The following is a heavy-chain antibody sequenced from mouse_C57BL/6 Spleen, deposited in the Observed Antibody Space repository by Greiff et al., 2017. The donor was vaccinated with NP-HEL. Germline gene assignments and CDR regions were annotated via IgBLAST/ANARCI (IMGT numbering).Heavy chain of an antibody. V-gene: IGHV1-63*01. CDR3: ARREGRVHMDY. CDR1: GYNFTNYW. D-gene: IGHD3-3*01. Sequence: VQLQQSGAELVRPGASVKMSCKASGYNFTNYWIGWVKQRPEHGLEWIGKIYPGGGYTKYNAKFKGKATLTADKSSSTAYMQFSSLTSEDTAIYYCARREGRVHMDYWGQGTTLTVSS. J-gene: IGHJ4*01. CDR2: IYPGGGYT.